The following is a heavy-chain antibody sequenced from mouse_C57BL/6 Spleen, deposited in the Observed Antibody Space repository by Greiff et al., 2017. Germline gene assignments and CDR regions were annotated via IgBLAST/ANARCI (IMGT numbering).Heavy chain of an antibody. D-gene: IGHD1-3*01. Sequence: VQLQQSGAELMKPGASVKLSCKATGYTFTGYWIEWVKQRPGHGLEWIGEIFPGSGSTNYNEKFKGKATFTADTYSHTAYMQLSSLTTEDSSIYYSTKRGSNFDYWGQGTTLTVSS. V-gene: IGHV1-9*01. CDR1: GYTFTGYW. CDR3: TKRGSNFDY. J-gene: IGHJ2*01. CDR2: IFPGSGST.